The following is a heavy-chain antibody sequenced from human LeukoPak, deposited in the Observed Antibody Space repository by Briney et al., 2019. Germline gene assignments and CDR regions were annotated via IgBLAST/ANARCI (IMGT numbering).Heavy chain of an antibody. V-gene: IGHV3-21*01. CDR3: ASSLVAGYYYYNYYYMDV. CDR1: GFTFSSYS. J-gene: IGHJ6*03. D-gene: IGHD3-22*01. CDR2: ISTSSSYI. Sequence: GGSLRLSCAASGFTFSSYSMNWVRQAPGKGLEWVSFISTSSSYIHNADSVKGRFTISRDNAENSLYLQMNSLRAEDTAVYYCASSLVAGYYYYNYYYMDVWGKGTTVTVSS.